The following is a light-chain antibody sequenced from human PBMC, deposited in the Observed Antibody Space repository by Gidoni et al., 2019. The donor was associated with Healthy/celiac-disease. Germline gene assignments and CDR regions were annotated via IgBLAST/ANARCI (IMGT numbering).Light chain of an antibody. Sequence: EIVMTQSPATLSLSPGERVTLSCRASQNINRDLAWYQQKPGQAPRLLIYGASTRATGIPARYSGSGSGTDFTLTIVSLQSEDFAVYYCQQYNSWPPITFGQGTRLEIK. CDR1: QNINRD. CDR3: QQYNSWPPIT. V-gene: IGKV3-15*01. CDR2: GAS. J-gene: IGKJ5*01.